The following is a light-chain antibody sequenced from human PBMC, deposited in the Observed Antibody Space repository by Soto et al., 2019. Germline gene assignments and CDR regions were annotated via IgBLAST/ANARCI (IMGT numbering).Light chain of an antibody. CDR3: ATWDVSLSVVV. J-gene: IGLJ2*01. CDR1: SSNIGSNS. CDR2: QNN. Sequence: QSVLTQPPSASGTPGQRVTISCSGSSSNIGSNSVYWYQQLPGTAPKLLIYQNNQRPSGVPDRFSGSKSGTSASLAISGLRSEDEADYYCATWDVSLSVVVFGGGTKVTVL. V-gene: IGLV1-47*01.